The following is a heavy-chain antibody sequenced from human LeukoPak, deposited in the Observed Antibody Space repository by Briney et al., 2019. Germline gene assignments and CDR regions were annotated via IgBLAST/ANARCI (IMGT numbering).Heavy chain of an antibody. J-gene: IGHJ6*02. CDR1: GGSISSYY. D-gene: IGHD2-2*01. V-gene: IGHV4-59*01. CDR2: IYYSGST. Sequence: SETLSLTCTASGGSISSYYWSWIRQPPGKGLEWIGYIYYSGSTNYNPSLKSRVTISVDTSKNQFSLKLSSVTAADTAVYYCARRGYCSSTSCYGPYGMDVWGQGTTVTVSS. CDR3: ARRGYCSSTSCYGPYGMDV.